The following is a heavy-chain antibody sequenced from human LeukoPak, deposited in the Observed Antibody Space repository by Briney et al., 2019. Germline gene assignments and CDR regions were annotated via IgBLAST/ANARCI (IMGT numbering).Heavy chain of an antibody. Sequence: ASVKVSCKVSGYTLTELSMHWVRQVPGKGLEWMGGFDPEDGETIYAQKFQGRVTMTEDTSTDTAYMELSSLRSEDTAVYYCATDLQYCSGGSCYNWFDPWGQGTLVTVSS. J-gene: IGHJ5*02. D-gene: IGHD2-15*01. CDR1: GYTLTELS. CDR3: ATDLQYCSGGSCYNWFDP. CDR2: FDPEDGET. V-gene: IGHV1-24*01.